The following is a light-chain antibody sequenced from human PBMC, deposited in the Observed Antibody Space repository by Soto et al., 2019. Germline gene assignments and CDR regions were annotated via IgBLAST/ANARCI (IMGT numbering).Light chain of an antibody. Sequence: QSALTQPASVSGSPGQSITISCTGTSSDVGGYRYVSWYQHHPGKAPKLIIYEVSYRPSGVSARFSGSKSGNTASLTISGLRAEDEADYYCSSYARNTLLLFGGGTKLTVL. CDR2: EVS. V-gene: IGLV2-14*01. J-gene: IGLJ2*01. CDR1: SSDVGGYRY. CDR3: SSYARNTLLL.